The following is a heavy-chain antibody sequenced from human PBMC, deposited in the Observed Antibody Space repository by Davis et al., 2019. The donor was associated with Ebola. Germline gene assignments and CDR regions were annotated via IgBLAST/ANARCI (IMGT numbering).Heavy chain of an antibody. CDR3: ARPPGPDGYSYHGMDV. D-gene: IGHD5-24*01. CDR2: INTYNGNT. CDR1: GYSFTNYG. Sequence: AASVKVSCKASGYSFTNYGITWVRQAPGQGLEWMGWINTYNGNTDYAQTLQGRVTMTTDTSTSTAYMELRSLRSDDTAVYYCARPPGPDGYSYHGMDVWGQGTTVTVSS. V-gene: IGHV1-18*01. J-gene: IGHJ6*02.